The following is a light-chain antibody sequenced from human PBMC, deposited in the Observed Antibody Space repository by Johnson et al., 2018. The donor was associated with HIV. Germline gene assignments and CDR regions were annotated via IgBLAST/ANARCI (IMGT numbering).Light chain of an antibody. CDR1: SSNIGNNY. CDR3: GTWDSSLSAEV. J-gene: IGLJ1*01. CDR2: ENN. V-gene: IGLV1-51*02. Sequence: QSVLTQPPSVSAAPGQKVTISCSGSSSNIGNNYVSWYQQLPGTAPKLLIYENNKRPSGIPDRFSCSKSGTSATLGITGLQTGDEADYYCGTWDSSLSAEVFGTGTNVTVL.